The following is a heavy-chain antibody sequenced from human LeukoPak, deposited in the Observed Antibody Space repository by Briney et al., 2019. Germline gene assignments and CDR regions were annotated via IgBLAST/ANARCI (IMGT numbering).Heavy chain of an antibody. V-gene: IGHV4-59*12. CDR2: IYYSGST. J-gene: IGHJ3*02. Sequence: SETLSLTCTVSGGSISSYYWSWIRQPPGKGLEWIGYIYYSGSTNYNPSLKSRVTISVDTSKNQFSLKLSSVTAADTAVYYCARDAGDGDDAFDIWGQGTMVTVSS. CDR1: GGSISSYY. D-gene: IGHD7-27*01. CDR3: ARDAGDGDDAFDI.